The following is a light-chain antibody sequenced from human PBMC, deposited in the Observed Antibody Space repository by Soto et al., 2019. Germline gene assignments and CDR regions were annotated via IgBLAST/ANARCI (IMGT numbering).Light chain of an antibody. CDR3: QMHNSAPFS. CDR1: QAISNY. V-gene: IGKV1-27*01. CDR2: TAS. J-gene: IGKJ3*01. Sequence: DIQMTQSPSSLSASVGDRVTITCRASQAISNYVAWYQQRPGKVPKLLIYTASTLQSGVPSRFSGSRSGTDFTLTISSLQPEDVATYYCQMHNSAPFSFGPGTKVDIK.